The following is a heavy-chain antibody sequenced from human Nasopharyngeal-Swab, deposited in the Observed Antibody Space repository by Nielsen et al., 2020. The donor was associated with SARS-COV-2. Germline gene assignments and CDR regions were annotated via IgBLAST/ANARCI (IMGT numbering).Heavy chain of an antibody. V-gene: IGHV3-74*01. CDR1: GFTFSDYW. Sequence: GGSLRLSCAASGFTFSDYWMHWVRQAPGKGLMWVSRINSEGGNTAYADSVKGRFTISRDNANNTLYLQMNSLRAEDTAVYYCARVGPSVTTRRAFDIWGRGTMVTVSS. CDR2: INSEGGNT. D-gene: IGHD4-17*01. CDR3: ARVGPSVTTRRAFDI. J-gene: IGHJ3*02.